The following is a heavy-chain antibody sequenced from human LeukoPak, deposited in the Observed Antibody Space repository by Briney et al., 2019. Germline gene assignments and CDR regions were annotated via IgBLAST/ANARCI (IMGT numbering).Heavy chain of an antibody. J-gene: IGHJ4*02. D-gene: IGHD6-19*01. V-gene: IGHV3-7*01. CDR3: ARHPQWLAAPFDY. CDR2: IKQDGSEK. CDR1: GFTFSSYW. Sequence: GGSLRLSCAASGFTFSSYWMSWVRQAPGKGLEWVANIKQDGSEKYYEDSVKGRFTISRDNAKNSLYLQMNSLRAEDTAVYYCARHPQWLAAPFDYWGQGTLVTVSS.